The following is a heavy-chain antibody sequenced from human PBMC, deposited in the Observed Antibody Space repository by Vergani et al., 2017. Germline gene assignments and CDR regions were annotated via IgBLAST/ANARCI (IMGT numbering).Heavy chain of an antibody. V-gene: IGHV3-30*01. Sequence: QVQLVESGGGVVQPGRSLRLSCAASGFTFSSYAMHWVRQAPGKGLEWVAVISSDGSNKYYADSVKGRFTISRDNSKNTLYLQMNSLRAEDTAVYYCARETQLWGQGTLVTVSS. CDR1: GFTFSSYA. CDR2: ISSDGSNK. CDR3: ARETQL. J-gene: IGHJ4*02. D-gene: IGHD5-18*01.